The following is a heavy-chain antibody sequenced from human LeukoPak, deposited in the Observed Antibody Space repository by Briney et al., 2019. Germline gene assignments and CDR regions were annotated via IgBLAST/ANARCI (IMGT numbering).Heavy chain of an antibody. CDR3: ARDQYSYGFDAFDI. D-gene: IGHD5-18*01. CDR1: GFTFSSYW. Sequence: GGSLRLSCAASGFTFSSYWMSWVRQAPGKGLEWVANVKQDGSEKYYVDSVKGRFTISRDNAKNSLYLQMNSLRAEDTAVYYCARDQYSYGFDAFDIWGQGTMVTVSS. CDR2: VKQDGSEK. J-gene: IGHJ3*02. V-gene: IGHV3-7*01.